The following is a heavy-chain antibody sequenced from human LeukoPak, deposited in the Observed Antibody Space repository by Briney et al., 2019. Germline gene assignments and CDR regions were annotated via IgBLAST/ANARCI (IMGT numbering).Heavy chain of an antibody. Sequence: GGSLRLSCAASGFCFNSYPMHWVRQAPGKGLEGVAVISNDGNNKYYADSVKGRFPISRDNFNNPLSLQMNGLRVEDTAVYYRARPDDSESFYRANHYWGRGTLVTVS. D-gene: IGHD3-10*01. V-gene: IGHV3-30*04. CDR3: ARPDDSESFYRANHY. CDR1: GFCFNSYP. CDR2: ISNDGNNK. J-gene: IGHJ4*02.